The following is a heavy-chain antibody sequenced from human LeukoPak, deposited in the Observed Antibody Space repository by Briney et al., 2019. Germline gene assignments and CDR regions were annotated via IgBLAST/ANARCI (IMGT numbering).Heavy chain of an antibody. J-gene: IGHJ6*04. D-gene: IGHD2-15*01. CDR3: ARHGSTISPLRGV. Sequence: PSETLSLTCAVYGGSFSGYYWSWIRQPPGKGLEWIGYIYTSGSTNYNPSLKSRVTISVDTSKNQFSLKLSSVTAADTAVYYCARHGSTISPLRGVWGKGTTVTVSS. CDR2: IYTSGST. CDR1: GGSFSGYY. V-gene: IGHV4-4*09.